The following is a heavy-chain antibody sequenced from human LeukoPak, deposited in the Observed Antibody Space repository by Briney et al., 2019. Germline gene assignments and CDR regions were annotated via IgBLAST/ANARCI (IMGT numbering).Heavy chain of an antibody. CDR1: GFTFSNYW. CDR2: IGQDGSET. D-gene: IGHD3-16*01. V-gene: IGHV3-7*01. CDR3: APWGGLWWFGALRY. J-gene: IGHJ4*02. Sequence: PGGSLRLSCVVSGFTFSNYWMDWVRQAPGKGLEWVAFIGQDGSETYYADSVKGRFTISRDNAKNSLYLQMNNLRAEDTAVYYCAPWGGLWWFGALRYWGQGTLVTVSS.